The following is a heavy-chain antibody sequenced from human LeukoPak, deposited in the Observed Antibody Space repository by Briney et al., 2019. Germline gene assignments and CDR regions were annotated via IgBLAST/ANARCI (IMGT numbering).Heavy chain of an antibody. J-gene: IGHJ4*02. D-gene: IGHD2-2*01. CDR3: ARVRNDPERYCSSTSCLNHYFDY. V-gene: IGHV1-2*02. Sequence: GASVKVSCKASGYTFTGYYMHWVRQAPGQGLEWMGWINPNSGGTNYAQKFQGRVAMTRDTSISTAYMELIRLRSDDTAVYYCARVRNDPERYCSSTSCLNHYFDYWGQGTLVTVSS. CDR2: INPNSGGT. CDR1: GYTFTGYY.